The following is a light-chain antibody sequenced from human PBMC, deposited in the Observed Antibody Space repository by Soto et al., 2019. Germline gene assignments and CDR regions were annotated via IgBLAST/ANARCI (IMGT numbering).Light chain of an antibody. CDR2: GAS. Sequence: EIVMTQSPATLSVSPGERATLSCRASQSVSSNLAWYQQKPGQAPRLLIYGASPRATGIPTRFSGSGSGTEFTHTISSLQSEAFAVYCWQQYNNWPPWTFGQGTKVEIK. CDR3: QQYNNWPPWT. V-gene: IGKV3-15*01. CDR1: QSVSSN. J-gene: IGKJ1*01.